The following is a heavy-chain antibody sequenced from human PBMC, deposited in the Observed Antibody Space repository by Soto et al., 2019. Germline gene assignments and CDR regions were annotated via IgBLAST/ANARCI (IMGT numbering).Heavy chain of an antibody. V-gene: IGHV1-3*01. CDR2: INAGNGNT. CDR3: ARDEARLRLGFDP. D-gene: IGHD3-16*01. J-gene: IGHJ5*02. CDR1: GGTFTSYA. Sequence: ASVKVSCKASGGTFTSYAISWVRQAPGQRFEWMGWINAGNGNTKYSQKFQGRVTITRDTSASTAYMELSSLRFEDTAVYYCARDEARLRLGFDPWGQGTLVTVSS.